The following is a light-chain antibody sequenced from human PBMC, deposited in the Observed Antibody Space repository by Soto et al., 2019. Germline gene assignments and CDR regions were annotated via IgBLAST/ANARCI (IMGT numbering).Light chain of an antibody. Sequence: QSVLTQPASVSGSPGQSVTISCTGASSDVGAYEHVSWYQQHPGRAPKLILYDVNNRPSGVSNHFSGSKSGNTASLVISGLHAKDEADYYCISYSKTNIIVFGSGTKGTVL. CDR1: SSDVGAYEH. CDR2: DVN. CDR3: ISYSKTNIIV. V-gene: IGLV2-14*03. J-gene: IGLJ1*01.